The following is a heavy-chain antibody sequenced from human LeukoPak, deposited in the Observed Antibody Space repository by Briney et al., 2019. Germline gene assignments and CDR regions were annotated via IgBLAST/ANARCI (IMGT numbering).Heavy chain of an antibody. V-gene: IGHV6-1*01. J-gene: IGHJ6*03. D-gene: IGHD1-1*01. Sequence: SQTLSLTCAISGDRVSSNSATWNWIRQSPSRGLEWLGRTYYRSKWYNDYAVSVKSRITIHPDTSKDQFSLQLNSVTPEDTAVYYCARESVWNANYYYYMGVWGKGTTVTVSS. CDR2: TYYRSKWYN. CDR3: ARESVWNANYYYYMGV. CDR1: GDRVSSNSAT.